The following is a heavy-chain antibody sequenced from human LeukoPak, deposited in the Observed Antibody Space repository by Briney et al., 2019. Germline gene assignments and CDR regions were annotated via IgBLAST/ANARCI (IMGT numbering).Heavy chain of an antibody. Sequence: GGSLRLSCAASGFTFSSYTMSWVRQAPGEGLEWLSAINNRGSSTYYAGSVKDRFTISRDNSVNTLYLQMNSLTVDDTAVYFCAKERQTGDYFTSDYWGQGTLVTVSS. CDR3: AKERQTGDYFTSDY. CDR2: INNRGSST. D-gene: IGHD4-17*01. CDR1: GFTFSSYT. V-gene: IGHV3-23*01. J-gene: IGHJ4*02.